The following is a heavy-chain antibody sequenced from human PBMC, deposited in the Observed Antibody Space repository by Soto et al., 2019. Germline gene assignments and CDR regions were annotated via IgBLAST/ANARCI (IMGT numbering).Heavy chain of an antibody. J-gene: IGHJ4*02. V-gene: IGHV3-23*01. D-gene: IGHD3-3*01. CDR1: AFTFSSYA. CDR3: AKDLAIFGVVSFDY. CDR2: ISGSGGST. Sequence: PAGSLRLSCAASAFTFSSYAMSWVRQAPGKGLEWVSAISGSGGSTYYADSVKGRFTISRDNSKNTLYLQMNSLRAEDTAVYYCAKDLAIFGVVSFDYWGQGTLVTVSS.